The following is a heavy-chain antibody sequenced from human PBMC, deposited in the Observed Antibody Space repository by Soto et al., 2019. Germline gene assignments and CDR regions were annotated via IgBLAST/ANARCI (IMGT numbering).Heavy chain of an antibody. CDR3: AHKRQASWDDY. D-gene: IGHD1-26*01. CDR1: GFTFSSYA. Sequence: GGSLRLSCAASGFTFSSYAMSWVRQAPGKGLEWVSAISGSGGSTYYADSVKGRFTISRDNYKNTLYLQMDSLRDEDTYVYYCAHKRQASWDDYWGQGTLVTVSS. CDR2: ISGSGGST. J-gene: IGHJ4*02. V-gene: IGHV3-23*01.